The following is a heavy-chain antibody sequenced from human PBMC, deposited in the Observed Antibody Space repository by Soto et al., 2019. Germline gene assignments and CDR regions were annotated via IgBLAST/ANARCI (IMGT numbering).Heavy chain of an antibody. V-gene: IGHV1-8*02. J-gene: IGHJ5*02. CDR2: MNPNSGNT. D-gene: IGHD6-6*01. CDR3: ARDRGLEYSSSSWFDP. Sequence: ASVKVSCKASGYTFSGYYMHWVRQAPGQGLEWMGWMNPNSGNTSYAQKFQGRVTMTRNTSISTASLKLSSVTAADTAVYYCARDRGLEYSSSSWFDPWGQGTLVTVSS. CDR1: GYTFSGYY.